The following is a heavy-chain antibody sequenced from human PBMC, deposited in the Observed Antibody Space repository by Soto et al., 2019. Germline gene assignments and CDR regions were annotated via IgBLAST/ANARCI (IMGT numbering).Heavy chain of an antibody. V-gene: IGHV3-30*18. Sequence: PWGSLRLSCSAPGLNFSSFGMRRVLQEPDKGLAWVAVISYDGSNKYYADSVKGRFTISRDNSKSTLYLQMNSLRAEDTAVYYCAKDGVHYWSTYGSGSYYYYYMGVWGKGTTVTVSS. J-gene: IGHJ6*03. CDR2: ISYDGSNK. D-gene: IGHD3-10*01. CDR3: AKDGVHYWSTYGSGSYYYYYMGV. CDR1: GLNFSSFG.